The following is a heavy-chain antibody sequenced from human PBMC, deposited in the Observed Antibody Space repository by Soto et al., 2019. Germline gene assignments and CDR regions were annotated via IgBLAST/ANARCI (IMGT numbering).Heavy chain of an antibody. V-gene: IGHV3-30*03. CDR3: ARSIGGSSYYPPDY. CDR1: GFTFSGYG. D-gene: IGHD2-15*01. CDR2: LANDGSYQ. J-gene: IGHJ4*02. Sequence: QVQLVESGGGVVQPGGSLRLSCAASGFTFSGYGMHWVRQSPGEGLEWVAILANDGSYQYYAESVKGRFTISRDNSKNTLYLQMDSLRPEEAAVYYCARSIGGSSYYPPDYWGQGTLVTVSS.